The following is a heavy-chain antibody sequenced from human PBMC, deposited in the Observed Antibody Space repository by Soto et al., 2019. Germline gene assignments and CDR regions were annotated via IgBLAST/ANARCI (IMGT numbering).Heavy chain of an antibody. CDR3: ATRISQYCSGGTCNPFDF. CDR1: GFTFSTYA. Sequence: PWGSLRLSCASSGFTFSTYAMNWVRQAPGKGLEWVSTISISGDSTYYADSVKGRFTISRDNSKNTVFLQMNSLRAEDTAMYYSATRISQYCSGGTCNPFDFWGRGALVTVSS. CDR2: ISISGDST. D-gene: IGHD2-15*01. J-gene: IGHJ4*02. V-gene: IGHV3-23*01.